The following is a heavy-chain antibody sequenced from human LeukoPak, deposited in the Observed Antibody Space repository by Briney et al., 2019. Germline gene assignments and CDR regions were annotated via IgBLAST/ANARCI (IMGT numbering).Heavy chain of an antibody. CDR2: IIPIFGTA. J-gene: IGHJ4*02. CDR1: GGTFSSYA. D-gene: IGHD5-18*01. CDR3: ATRGYSYEFDY. Sequence: SVKVSCKASGGTFSSYAISWVRQAPGQGLEWMGRIIPIFGTANYAQKFQGRVTITTDESTSTAYMELRSLRSDDTAVYYCATRGYSYEFDYWGQGTLVTVSS. V-gene: IGHV1-69*05.